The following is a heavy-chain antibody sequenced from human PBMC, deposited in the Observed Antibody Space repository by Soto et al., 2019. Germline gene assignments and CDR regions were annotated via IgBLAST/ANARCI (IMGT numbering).Heavy chain of an antibody. D-gene: IGHD6-13*01. J-gene: IGHJ4*02. Sequence: EVQLVESGGGLVTPGGSLRLSCAASGFTFNIYSMNWVRQAPGKGLEWVSSISSTSSYIYYADSVKGRFTISRDNAKNSLSLQMNSLRAEDTAVYYCARERPPRHLSSSSWEGKDWGQGTLVTVSS. V-gene: IGHV3-21*01. CDR3: ARERPPRHLSSSSWEGKD. CDR1: GFTFNIYS. CDR2: ISSTSSYI.